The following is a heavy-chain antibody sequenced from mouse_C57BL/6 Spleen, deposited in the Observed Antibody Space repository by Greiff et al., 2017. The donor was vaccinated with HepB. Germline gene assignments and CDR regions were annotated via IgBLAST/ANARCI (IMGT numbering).Heavy chain of an antibody. J-gene: IGHJ3*01. CDR3: TSYYDYEPFAY. V-gene: IGHV14-1*01. CDR1: GFTIKDYY. Sequence: VQLQQSGAELVRPGASVKLSCTASGFTIKDYYMHWVKQRPEQGLEWIGRIDPEDGDTEYAPKFQGKATMTADTSSNTAYLQLSSLTSEDTAVYYCTSYYDYEPFAYWGQGTLVTVSA. D-gene: IGHD2-4*01. CDR2: IDPEDGDT.